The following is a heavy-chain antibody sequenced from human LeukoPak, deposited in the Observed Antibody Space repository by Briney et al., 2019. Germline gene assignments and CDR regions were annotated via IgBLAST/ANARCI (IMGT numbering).Heavy chain of an antibody. CDR2: IYHSGST. Sequence: PETLSLTCTVSGYSISSGYYWGWIRQPPGKGLEWIGSIYHSGSTYYNPSLKSRVTISVDTSKNQFSPKLSSVTAADTAVYYCARVLFRGGSWFDPWGQGTLVTVSS. CDR3: ARVLFRGGSWFDP. D-gene: IGHD4-23*01. V-gene: IGHV4-38-2*02. CDR1: GYSISSGYY. J-gene: IGHJ5*02.